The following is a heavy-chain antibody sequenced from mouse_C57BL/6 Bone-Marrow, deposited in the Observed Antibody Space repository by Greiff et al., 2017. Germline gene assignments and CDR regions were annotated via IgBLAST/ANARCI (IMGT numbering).Heavy chain of an antibody. CDR1: GFTFSSYA. V-gene: IGHV5-4*01. CDR2: ISDGGSYT. J-gene: IGHJ3*01. CDR3: ARDPLYYGSTGFAY. Sequence: EVQVVESGGGLVKPGGSLKLSCAASGFTFSSYAMSWVRQTPEKRLEWVATISDGGSYTYYPDNVKGRFTISRDNAKNNLYLQMSHLKSEDTAMYYCARDPLYYGSTGFAYWGQGTLVTVSA. D-gene: IGHD1-1*01.